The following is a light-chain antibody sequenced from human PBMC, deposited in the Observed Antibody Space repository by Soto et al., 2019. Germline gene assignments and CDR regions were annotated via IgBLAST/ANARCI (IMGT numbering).Light chain of an antibody. CDR3: QQYNTYPWT. CDR1: HYVSSS. CDR2: KTS. Sequence: DIQMTQSPSTLSAFVGERVTITCRASHYVSSSLAWYQQKPGQAPKLMIYKTSILESGVPSRFSGSVSGTEFTLSISSLQPDDFATYWCQQYNTYPWTFGQGTKVEIK. J-gene: IGKJ1*01. V-gene: IGKV1-5*03.